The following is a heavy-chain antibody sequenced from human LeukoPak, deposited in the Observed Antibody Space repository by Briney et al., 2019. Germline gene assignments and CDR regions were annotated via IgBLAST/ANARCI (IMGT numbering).Heavy chain of an antibody. Sequence: GGSLRLSCAASGFRINNYWMHWVRQAPGKGLEWVSVISGSGGSTYTDSVKGRFTISRDNSKNTLYLQMNSLRAEDTAVYYCAKGKTVTQFDYWGQGTLVTVSS. J-gene: IGHJ4*02. CDR2: ISGSGGST. V-gene: IGHV3-23*01. CDR1: GFRINNYW. D-gene: IGHD4-17*01. CDR3: AKGKTVTQFDY.